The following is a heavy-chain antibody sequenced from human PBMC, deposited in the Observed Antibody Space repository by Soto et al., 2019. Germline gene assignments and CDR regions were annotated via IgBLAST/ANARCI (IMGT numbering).Heavy chain of an antibody. V-gene: IGHV4-4*02. CDR1: GGPIRISTC. CDR2: IYHSGTT. D-gene: IGHD3-22*01. J-gene: IGHJ3*02. CDR3: ARARRYYDSSGYLNAFDI. Sequence: SDPLSTTSAVSGGPIRISTCWSCLRPPPGKGLEWLGEIYHSGTTNYNPSLKSRVAMSVDKSKNQFSLRLSSVTAADTAVYYCARARRYYDSSGYLNAFDIWGQGTMVS.